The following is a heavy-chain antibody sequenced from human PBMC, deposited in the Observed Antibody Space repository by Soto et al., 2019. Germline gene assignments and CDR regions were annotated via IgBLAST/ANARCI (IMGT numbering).Heavy chain of an antibody. V-gene: IGHV1-69*01. CDR2: IIPIFGTA. J-gene: IGHJ6*02. D-gene: IGHD5-18*01. CDR1: GGTFSSYA. CDR3: ASSWYTAMVKYYYGIDV. Sequence: QVQLVQSGAEVKKPGSSVKVSCKASGGTFSSYAISWVRQAPGQGLEWMGGIIPIFGTANYAQKSQGRVTITADESTSTADMEQSSLRSEDTAVYYCASSWYTAMVKYYYGIDVWGQGTTVTVSS.